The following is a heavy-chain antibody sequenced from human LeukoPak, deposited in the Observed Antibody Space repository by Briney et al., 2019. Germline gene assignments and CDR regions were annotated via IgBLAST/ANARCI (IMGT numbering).Heavy chain of an antibody. V-gene: IGHV4-39*01. CDR2: IYYSGST. Sequence: SETLSLACTVSGGSISSSSYYWGWIRQPPGKGLEGFGSIYYSGSTYYNPSLKSRVTISVDTSKNQFSLKLSSVTAADTAVYYCARQNFESAMVRVYYFDYWGQGTLVTASS. CDR1: GGSISSSSYY. CDR3: ARQNFESAMVRVYYFDY. J-gene: IGHJ4*02. D-gene: IGHD5-18*01.